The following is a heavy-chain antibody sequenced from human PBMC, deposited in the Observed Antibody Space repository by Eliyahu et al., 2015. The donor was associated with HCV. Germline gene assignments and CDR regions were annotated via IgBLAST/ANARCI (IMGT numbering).Heavy chain of an antibody. CDR3: AKDRQREEGSYYYYYGMDV. CDR2: ISGDGGST. J-gene: IGHJ6*02. D-gene: IGHD1-26*01. Sequence: EVQLVESGGGVVQPGGSLRLSCAASGFTFDDYAMPWVRQAPGKGLEWVSLISGDGGSTYYADSVKGRFTISRDNSKNSLYLQMNSLRTEDTALYYCAKDRQREEGSYYYYYGMDVWGQGTTVTVSS. V-gene: IGHV3-43*02. CDR1: GFTFDDYA.